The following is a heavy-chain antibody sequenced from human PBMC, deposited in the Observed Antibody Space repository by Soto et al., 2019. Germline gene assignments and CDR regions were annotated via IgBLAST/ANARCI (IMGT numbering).Heavy chain of an antibody. Sequence: ASVKVSCKASGYTCTSYAMHWVRQARGQRLEWMGWINAGNGNTKYSQKFQGRVTITRDTSASTAYMELSSLRSEDTAVYYCARVGYYYDSRGYHYYWGQGTLITVSS. J-gene: IGHJ4*02. CDR2: INAGNGNT. CDR3: ARVGYYYDSRGYHYY. V-gene: IGHV1-3*01. D-gene: IGHD3-22*01. CDR1: GYTCTSYA.